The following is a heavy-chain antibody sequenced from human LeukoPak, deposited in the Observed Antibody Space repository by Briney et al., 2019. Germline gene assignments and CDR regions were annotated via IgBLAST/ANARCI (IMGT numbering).Heavy chain of an antibody. D-gene: IGHD1-26*01. V-gene: IGHV3-11*04. CDR2: ISSSGSTI. CDR3: ARVPLYPDWYSGSPYVDY. CDR1: GFTFSDYY. Sequence: PGGSLRLSCAASGFTFSDYYMSWIRQAPGKGLEWVSYISSSGSTIYYADSVKGRFTISRDNAKNSLYLQMNSLRAEDTAVYYCARVPLYPDWYSGSPYVDYWGQGTLVTVSS. J-gene: IGHJ4*02.